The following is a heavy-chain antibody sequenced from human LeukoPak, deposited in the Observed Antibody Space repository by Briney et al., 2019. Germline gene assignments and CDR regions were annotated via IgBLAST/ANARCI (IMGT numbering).Heavy chain of an antibody. Sequence: GGTLTLSCAASGFIFSSYGMSWVRQAPGQGLEWVSAISGSGGSTYYADSVKGRYTISRDNSKNTLYLQMNSLRAEDTAVYYCAKQDYYYYYMDVWGKGTMVTIFS. CDR1: GFIFSSYG. CDR3: AKQDYYYYYMDV. CDR2: ISGSGGST. J-gene: IGHJ6*03. V-gene: IGHV3-23*01.